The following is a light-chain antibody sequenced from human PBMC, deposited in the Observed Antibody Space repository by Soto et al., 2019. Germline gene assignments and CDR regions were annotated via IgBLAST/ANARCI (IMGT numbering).Light chain of an antibody. CDR1: QSIRSY. CDR3: QQRSNWPLT. CDR2: DAS. Sequence: EIVLTQSPASGSLSPGQRATLSCSASQSIRSYLAWYQQKPDQAPRLLIYDASNRATGIPARFSGSGSGTDFTLTISSLEPEDFAIYYCQQRSNWPLTFGGGTKVDI. V-gene: IGKV3-11*01. J-gene: IGKJ4*01.